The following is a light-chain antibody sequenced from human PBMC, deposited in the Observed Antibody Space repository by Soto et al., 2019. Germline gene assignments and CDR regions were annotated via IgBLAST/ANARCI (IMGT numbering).Light chain of an antibody. J-gene: IGKJ2*01. Sequence: EIVMTQSPATLSVSPGERATLSCRASQSVSSDLAWYQQKPGQAPRLLMYGASTRATGIPARFSGSGSGTEFTLTISSLQSEDFAVYYCHQYNNWPYTFGQGTKLEIK. CDR2: GAS. CDR1: QSVSSD. CDR3: HQYNNWPYT. V-gene: IGKV3-15*01.